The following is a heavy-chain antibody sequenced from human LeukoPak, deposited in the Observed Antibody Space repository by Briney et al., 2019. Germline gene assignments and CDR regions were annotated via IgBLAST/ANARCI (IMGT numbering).Heavy chain of an antibody. J-gene: IGHJ4*02. D-gene: IGHD1-26*01. CDR1: GFTFSSYE. V-gene: IGHV3-48*03. Sequence: GGSLRLSCAASGFTFSSYEMNWVRQAPGKGLEWGSYISSSGSTIYYADSVKGRFTISRDNAKDSLYLRMNSLRAEDTAVYYCAREGGEWELLRTFDYWGQGTLVTVSS. CDR3: AREGGEWELLRTFDY. CDR2: ISSSGSTI.